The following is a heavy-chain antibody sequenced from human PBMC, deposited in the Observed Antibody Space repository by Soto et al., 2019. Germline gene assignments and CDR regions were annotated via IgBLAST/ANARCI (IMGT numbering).Heavy chain of an antibody. D-gene: IGHD5-12*01. J-gene: IGHJ6*02. CDR2: ISAYNGNT. CDR3: ASYIVATRADYCYYGMDV. CDR1: GYTFTSYG. Sequence: ASVKVSCKASGYTFTSYGISWVREAPGQGLEWMGWISAYNGNTNYAQKLQGRVTMTTDTSTSTAYMELRSLRSDDTAVYYCASYIVATRADYCYYGMDVWGQGTTVTVSS. V-gene: IGHV1-18*01.